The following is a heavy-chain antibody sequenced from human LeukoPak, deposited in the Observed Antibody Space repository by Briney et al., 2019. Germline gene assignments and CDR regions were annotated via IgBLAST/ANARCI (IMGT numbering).Heavy chain of an antibody. CDR2: IIPISGTP. CDR1: GGTFSTYA. J-gene: IGHJ4*02. CDR3: ASHPPDVYDSSGYYFDY. D-gene: IGHD3-22*01. V-gene: IGHV1-69*13. Sequence: SVKVSCKASGGTFSTYAINWVRQAPGQGLEWMGGIIPISGTPNYAQTFQGRVTITADESTSTAYMELSSLRSEDTAVYYCASHPPDVYDSSGYYFDYWGQGTLVTVSS.